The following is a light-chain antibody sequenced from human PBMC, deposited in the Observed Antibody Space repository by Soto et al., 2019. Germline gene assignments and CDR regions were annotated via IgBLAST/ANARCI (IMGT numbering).Light chain of an antibody. CDR2: DAS. Sequence: PGERASLSCRASQSISGRYLAWYQQKPGQAPRLLIYDASSRATGIPDRFSGSGSGTDFILTISRLEPEDFAVYYCQQHGASITFGGGTRVENK. J-gene: IGKJ4*01. CDR3: QQHGASIT. V-gene: IGKV3-20*01. CDR1: QSISGRY.